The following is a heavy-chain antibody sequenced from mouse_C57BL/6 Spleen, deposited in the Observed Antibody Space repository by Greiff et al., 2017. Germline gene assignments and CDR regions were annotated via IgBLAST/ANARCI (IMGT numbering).Heavy chain of an antibody. Sequence: EVQLQQSGPGLVKPSQSLSLTCSVTGYSITSGYYWNWIRQFPGNKLEWMGYISYDGSNNYNPSLKNRISITRDTSKNQFFLKLNSVTTEDTATYYCARENRYYGSFLDVWGTGTTVTVSS. CDR2: ISYDGSN. CDR1: GYSITSGYY. V-gene: IGHV3-6*01. D-gene: IGHD1-1*01. CDR3: ARENRYYGSFLDV. J-gene: IGHJ1*03.